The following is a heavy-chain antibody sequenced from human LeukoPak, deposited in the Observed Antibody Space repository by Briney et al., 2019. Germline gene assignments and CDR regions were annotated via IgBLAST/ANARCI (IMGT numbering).Heavy chain of an antibody. CDR2: IYHSGST. V-gene: IGHV4-38-2*01. CDR1: GYSISSDNY. D-gene: IGHD3-22*01. CDR3: ARAPRDSSSSTSMRRFDY. Sequence: SETLSLTCAVSGYSISSDNYWVWIRQPPGQGLEWTGGIYHSGSTYYNPSLKSRVTMSVDTSKNQFSLKLSSVTAAETAVYYCARAPRDSSSSTSMRRFDYWGQGTLVTVSS. J-gene: IGHJ4*02.